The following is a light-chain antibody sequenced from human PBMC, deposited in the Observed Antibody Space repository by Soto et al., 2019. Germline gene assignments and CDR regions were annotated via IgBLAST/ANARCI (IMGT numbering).Light chain of an antibody. Sequence: IVMTQSPATLSVSPGERATLSCRPSQSVSSNLAWYQQKPGQSPRLLINGASTRATGIPGRFSGSGSGTEFTPTLSSLQSEDFAVYYCQQYNYWPPTFGQGTKVEIK. J-gene: IGKJ1*01. CDR1: QSVSSN. CDR3: QQYNYWPPT. V-gene: IGKV3-15*01. CDR2: GAS.